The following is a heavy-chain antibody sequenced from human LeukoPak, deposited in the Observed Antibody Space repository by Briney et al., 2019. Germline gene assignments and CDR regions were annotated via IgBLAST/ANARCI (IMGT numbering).Heavy chain of an antibody. CDR1: GFTFSSYA. CDR3: AKVLRGVIVYDY. V-gene: IGHV3-23*01. CDR2: ITGTGDYT. Sequence: GGSLRLSCAASGFTFSSYAMHWVRQAPGKGLEWVSTITGTGDYTEYADSVKGRFTISRDNSKNTLFLRMSSLRADDTAFYYCAKVLRGVIVYDYWGQGTLVTVSS. J-gene: IGHJ4*02. D-gene: IGHD3-10*01.